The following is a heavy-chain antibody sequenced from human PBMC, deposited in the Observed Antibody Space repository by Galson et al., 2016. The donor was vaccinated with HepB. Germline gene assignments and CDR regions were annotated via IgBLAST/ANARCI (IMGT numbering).Heavy chain of an antibody. Sequence: SLRLSCAASGFSLGNYWMNWARQAPGKGLEWVAVISYDGSSNYYADSVKGRFTISRDNPMNTLYLQMDSLRTEDTAIYYCAKAGSRYCSGARCPSFDFWGQGTLVTVSS. CDR1: GFSLGNYW. V-gene: IGHV3-30*18. CDR2: ISYDGSSN. J-gene: IGHJ4*02. CDR3: AKAGSRYCSGARCPSFDF. D-gene: IGHD2-15*01.